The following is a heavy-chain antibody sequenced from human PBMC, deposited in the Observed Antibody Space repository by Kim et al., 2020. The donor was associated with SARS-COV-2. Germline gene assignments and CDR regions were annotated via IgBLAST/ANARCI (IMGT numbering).Heavy chain of an antibody. D-gene: IGHD3-9*01. Sequence: GGSLRLSCAASGFTFSSYSMNWVRQAPGKGLEWVSYISSSSTIYYADSVKGRFTISRDNAKNSLYLQMNSLRAADTAVYYCAGDWLSPGWFDPWCQGTL. CDR3: AGDWLSPGWFDP. J-gene: IGHJ5*02. CDR2: ISSSSTI. V-gene: IGHV3-48*04. CDR1: GFTFSSYS.